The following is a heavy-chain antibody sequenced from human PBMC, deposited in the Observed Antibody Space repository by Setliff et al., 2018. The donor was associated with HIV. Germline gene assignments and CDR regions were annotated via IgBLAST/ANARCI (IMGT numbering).Heavy chain of an antibody. Sequence: PGGSLRLSCAASGFTFSNYAMGWVRQGPGKGLEWVSTIGAAGYPTHYAESVKGRFTISKDNSQNALYLQMNSLTDEDTAVYYCAKVVAFGVDGFDIWGQGTMVTVS. J-gene: IGHJ3*02. V-gene: IGHV3-23*01. CDR1: GFTFSNYA. CDR2: IGAAGYPT. D-gene: IGHD3-10*01. CDR3: AKVVAFGVDGFDI.